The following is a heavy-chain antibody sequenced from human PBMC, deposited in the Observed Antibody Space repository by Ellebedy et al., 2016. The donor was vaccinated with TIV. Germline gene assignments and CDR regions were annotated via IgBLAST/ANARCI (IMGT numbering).Heavy chain of an antibody. V-gene: IGHV1-3*01. J-gene: IGHJ5*01. CDR3: ARDLAVAAPVPYNWFDP. D-gene: IGHD6-13*01. Sequence: AASVKVSCKASGYRFNHYAIHWVRQAPGQTLEWMGWIFAGNGETKYSQKFQDRVTITRDISASAAYMDLSSLTSEDTGVYYCARDLAVAAPVPYNWFDPWGQGTLVTVSS. CDR1: GYRFNHYA. CDR2: IFAGNGET.